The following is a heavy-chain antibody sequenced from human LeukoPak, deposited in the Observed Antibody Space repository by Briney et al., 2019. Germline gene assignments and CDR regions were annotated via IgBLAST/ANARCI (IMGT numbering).Heavy chain of an antibody. CDR3: ARSEWELLGDY. V-gene: IGHV4-61*02. D-gene: IGHD1-26*01. CDR2: FYTSGTP. Sequence: SETLSLTCTVSGGSISSGSYYWSWIRQPAGKGLEWIGRFYTSGTPNYNPSLKSRVTISVDTSRNQFSLKLSSVTAADTAVYYCARSEWELLGDYWGQGTLVTVSS. J-gene: IGHJ4*02. CDR1: GGSISSGSYY.